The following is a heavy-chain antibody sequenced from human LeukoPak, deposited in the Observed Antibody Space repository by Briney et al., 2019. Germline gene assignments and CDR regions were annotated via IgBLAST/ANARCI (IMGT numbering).Heavy chain of an antibody. J-gene: IGHJ4*02. CDR1: GYSLTSFG. Sequence: ASVKVSCKASGYSLTSFGISWVRQAPGQGLEWMGWISPYNGSTNNAQKFRGRGTMTTETSTSTAYMELRSLRSDDTAVYYCARDLAIYCSSITCYPLYDYWGQGPLVTVST. CDR3: ARDLAIYCSSITCYPLYDY. V-gene: IGHV1-18*01. CDR2: ISPYNGST. D-gene: IGHD2-2*01.